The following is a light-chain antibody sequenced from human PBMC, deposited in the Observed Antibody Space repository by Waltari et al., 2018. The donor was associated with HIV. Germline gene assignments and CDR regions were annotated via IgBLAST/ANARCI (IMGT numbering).Light chain of an antibody. CDR1: SSDIVTYHH. V-gene: IGLV2-14*03. J-gene: IGLJ3*02. CDR3: SSYITTGTIL. Sequence: QSALTQPASVSGSLGQSLTIPCIGSSSDIVTYHHVSWYQQYPDKAPLLLIRDVNTRHSGIPFRFSASKSGKTATLTISGLQAEDEADYYCSSYITTGTILFGGGTKVTVL. CDR2: DVN.